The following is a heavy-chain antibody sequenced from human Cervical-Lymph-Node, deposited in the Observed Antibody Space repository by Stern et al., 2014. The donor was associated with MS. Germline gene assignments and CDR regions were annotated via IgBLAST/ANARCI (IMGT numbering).Heavy chain of an antibody. CDR2: ISAYNGDT. CDR3: ARGYSYGYGIDY. J-gene: IGHJ4*02. CDR1: GYIFTSYG. V-gene: IGHV1-18*01. Sequence: VQLVESGPEVKKPGASVKVSCKASGYIFTSYGINWVRPAPGQGLEWMGWISAYNGDTNFTKNFQGRVTMTTDTSTNTAFMELRSLTSDDTAVYYCARGYSYGYGIDYWGQGTLVTVSS. D-gene: IGHD5-18*01.